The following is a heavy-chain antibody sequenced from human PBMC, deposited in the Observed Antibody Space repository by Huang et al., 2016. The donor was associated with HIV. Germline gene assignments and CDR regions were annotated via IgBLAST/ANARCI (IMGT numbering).Heavy chain of an antibody. CDR1: GFTFSSYS. CDR2: ISSRSSNI. Sequence: EVQLVESGGGLVKPGGSLSLSCAASGFTFSSYSMNWVRQAPGKGLEWVSSISSRSSNIYYADSVKGRFTISRDNAKNSLYLQMNSLRAEDTAGTFGTFDIWGQGTMVTVSS. CDR3: TFDI. D-gene: IGHD3-16*01. V-gene: IGHV3-21*01. J-gene: IGHJ3*02.